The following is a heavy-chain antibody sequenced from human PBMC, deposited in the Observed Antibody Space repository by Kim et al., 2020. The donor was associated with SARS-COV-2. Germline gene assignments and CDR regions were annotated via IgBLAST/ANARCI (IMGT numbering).Heavy chain of an antibody. CDR3: ARVDILTGYYEMNFDY. Sequence: ASVKVSCKASGYTFTSYAMHWVRQAPGQRLEWMGWINAGNGNTKYSQKFQGRVTITRDTSASTAYMELSSLRSEDTAVYYCARVDILTGYYEMNFDYWGQGTLVTVSS. J-gene: IGHJ4*02. D-gene: IGHD3-9*01. CDR2: INAGNGNT. CDR1: GYTFTSYA. V-gene: IGHV1-3*01.